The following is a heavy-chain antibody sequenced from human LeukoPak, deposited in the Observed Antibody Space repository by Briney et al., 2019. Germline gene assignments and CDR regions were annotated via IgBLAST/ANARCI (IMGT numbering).Heavy chain of an antibody. V-gene: IGHV1-46*01. CDR3: ARGESGSYYPPPDKWVYFDY. CDR2: INPSGGST. D-gene: IGHD1-26*01. Sequence: GASVKVSCKASGYTFTSYAMNWVRQAPGQGLEWMGIINPSGGSTSYAQKFQGRVTMTRDMSTSTVYMELSSLRSEDTAVYYCARGESGSYYPPPDKWVYFDYWGQGTLVTVSS. J-gene: IGHJ4*02. CDR1: GYTFTSYA.